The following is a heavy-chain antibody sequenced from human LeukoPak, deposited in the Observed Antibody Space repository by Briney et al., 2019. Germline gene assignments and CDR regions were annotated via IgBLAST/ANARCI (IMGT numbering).Heavy chain of an antibody. V-gene: IGHV3-9*03. CDR3: AKVYDSSGYDLEY. Sequence: GRSLRLSCAASGFTFDDYAMHWVRQAPGKGLEWVSGISWNSGSIGYADSVKGRFTISRDNAKNSLYLQMNSLRAEDMALYYCAKVYDSSGYDLEYWGQGTLVTVSS. J-gene: IGHJ4*02. CDR1: GFTFDDYA. CDR2: ISWNSGSI. D-gene: IGHD3-22*01.